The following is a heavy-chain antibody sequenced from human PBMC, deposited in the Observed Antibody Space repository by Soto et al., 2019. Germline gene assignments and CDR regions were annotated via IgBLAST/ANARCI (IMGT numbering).Heavy chain of an antibody. CDR1: GFSLSSYS. V-gene: IGHV3-48*02. D-gene: IGHD3-16*01. CDR3: ALTYAGHFDY. CDR2: ISSSGTVT. Sequence: PGGSLRLSCAASGFSLSSYSMNWGRQAPGKGLEWASYISSSGTVTYYADSVRGRFTISRDEAKSSLYLQMNSLRDEDTAVYYCALTYAGHFDYWGQGTLVTVSS. J-gene: IGHJ4*02.